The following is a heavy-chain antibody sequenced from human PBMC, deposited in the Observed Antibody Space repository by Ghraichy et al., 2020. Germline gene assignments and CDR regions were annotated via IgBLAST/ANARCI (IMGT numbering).Heavy chain of an antibody. V-gene: IGHV4-34*01. J-gene: IGHJ6*02. CDR3: ARVAYSGYAFYYYYGMDV. Sequence: SETLSLTCAVYGGSFSGYYWSWIRQPPGKGREWIGEINHSGSTNYNPSLKSRVTISVDTSKNQFSLKLSSVTAADTAVYYCARVAYSGYAFYYYYGMDVWGQGTTVTVSS. CDR2: INHSGST. CDR1: GGSFSGYY. D-gene: IGHD5-12*01.